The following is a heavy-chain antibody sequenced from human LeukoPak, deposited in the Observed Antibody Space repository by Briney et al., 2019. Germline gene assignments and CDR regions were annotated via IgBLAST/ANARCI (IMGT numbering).Heavy chain of an antibody. CDR2: INPSGGST. Sequence: EASVKVSCKASGYTFTSYYMHWVRQAPGQGLEWMGIINPSGGSTSYAQKFQGRVTMTRDTSTSTVYMELSSLRSEDTAVYYCARRGPKDYYYYYMDAWGKGTTVTVSS. J-gene: IGHJ6*03. V-gene: IGHV1-46*01. CDR3: ARRGPKDYYYYYMDA. CDR1: GYTFTSYY.